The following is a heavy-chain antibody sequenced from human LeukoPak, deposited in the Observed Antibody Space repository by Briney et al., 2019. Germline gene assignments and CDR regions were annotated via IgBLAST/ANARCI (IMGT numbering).Heavy chain of an antibody. D-gene: IGHD2-2*01. CDR1: GGSISSYF. CDR3: ARGGSRVFDF. CDR2: IYSSGST. Sequence: PSETLSPTCTVSGGSISSYFWSWIRQPPGKELEWIGYIYSSGSTSYNPSLKSRVTISVDTSKNQFSLKLTSVTAADTAVYYCARGGSRVFDFWGQGTLVTVSS. J-gene: IGHJ4*02. V-gene: IGHV4-4*09.